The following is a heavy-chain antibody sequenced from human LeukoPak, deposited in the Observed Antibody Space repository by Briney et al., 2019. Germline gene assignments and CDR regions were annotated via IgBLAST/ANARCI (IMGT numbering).Heavy chain of an antibody. CDR2: IYPSDSDI. J-gene: IGHJ6*03. Sequence: GESLKISCKGFGFSFTSYWIGWVRQMPGKGLEWMGAIYPSDSDIRYIPSFQGQVTISADKAISTAYLQWSSLKASDTAMYYCARQGHYDSYGFYYMDVWGEGTTVIVSS. CDR3: ARQGHYDSYGFYYMDV. V-gene: IGHV5-51*01. D-gene: IGHD3-16*01. CDR1: GFSFTSYW.